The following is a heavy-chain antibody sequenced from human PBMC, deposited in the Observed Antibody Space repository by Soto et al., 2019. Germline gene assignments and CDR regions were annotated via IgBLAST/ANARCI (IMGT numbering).Heavy chain of an antibody. Sequence: SGPTLVNPTQTLTLTCTFSGFSLSTSGMCVSWIRQPPGKALEWLALIDWDDDKYYSTSLKTRLTISKDTSKNQVVLTMTNMDPVDTATYYGAHSPFYFDKLDHSAQRTPVPVSS. CDR2: IDWDDDK. CDR1: GFSLSTSGMC. CDR3: AHSPFYFDKLDH. D-gene: IGHD3-22*01. V-gene: IGHV2-70*12. J-gene: IGHJ1*01.